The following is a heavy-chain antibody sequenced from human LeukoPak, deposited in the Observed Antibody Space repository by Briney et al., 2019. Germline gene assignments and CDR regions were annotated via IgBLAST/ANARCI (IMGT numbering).Heavy chain of an antibody. D-gene: IGHD3-22*01. CDR3: ARGVLYYYDSSGPYYFDY. CDR2: INHSGST. CDR1: GGSISSSSYY. V-gene: IGHV4-39*07. Sequence: SETLSLTCTVSGGSISSSSYYWGWIRQPPGKGLEWIGEINHSGSTNYNPSLKSRVTISVDTSKNQFSLKLSSVTAADTAVYYCARGVLYYYDSSGPYYFDYWGQGTLVTVSS. J-gene: IGHJ4*02.